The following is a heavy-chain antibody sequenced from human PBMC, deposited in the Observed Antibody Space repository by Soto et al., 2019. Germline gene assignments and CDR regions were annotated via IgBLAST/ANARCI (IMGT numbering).Heavy chain of an antibody. Sequence: QVQLVQSGAEVKKPGSSVKVSCKASGGTFSSYAISWVRQAPGQGLQWLGGIIPMFATTNYAQRFQGRVTITADESTSTAYKELSSLRSEDTAVYYCATLARELLQRYGMDVWGQGTTFTVSS. CDR2: IIPMFATT. V-gene: IGHV1-69*01. CDR3: ATLARELLQRYGMDV. CDR1: GGTFSSYA. D-gene: IGHD1-26*01. J-gene: IGHJ6*02.